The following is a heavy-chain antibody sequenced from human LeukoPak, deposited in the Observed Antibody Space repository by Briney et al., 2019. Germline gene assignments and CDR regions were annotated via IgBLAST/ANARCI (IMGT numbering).Heavy chain of an antibody. J-gene: IGHJ5*02. Sequence: GGSLRLSCAASGFTFSSYAMSWVRQAPGKGLEWVSAISGSGGSTYYADSVKGRFTISRDNSKNTLYLQMNSLRAEDTAVYYCAKDYPTYYYGSGSYYGPWGQGTLVTVSS. CDR1: GFTFSSYA. D-gene: IGHD3-10*01. CDR3: AKDYPTYYYGSGSYYGP. CDR2: ISGSGGST. V-gene: IGHV3-23*01.